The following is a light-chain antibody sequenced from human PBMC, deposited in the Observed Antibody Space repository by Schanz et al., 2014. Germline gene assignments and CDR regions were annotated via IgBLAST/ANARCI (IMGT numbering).Light chain of an antibody. Sequence: QSALTQPASVSGSPGQSITLSCTGTSSDVGGTNYVSWYQQHPGKVPKLMIYDVSNRPSGVSNRFSGSKSGNTASLTISGLTAEDEADYYCNSFTSSHTHVFGGGTKLTVL. CDR2: DVS. CDR3: NSFTSSHTHV. CDR1: SSDVGGTNY. V-gene: IGLV2-14*01. J-gene: IGLJ3*02.